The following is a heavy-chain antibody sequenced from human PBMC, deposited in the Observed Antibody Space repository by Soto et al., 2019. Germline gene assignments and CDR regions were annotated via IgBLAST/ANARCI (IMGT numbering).Heavy chain of an antibody. CDR2: IWNDGSNS. Sequence: VQLVESGGGVVQPGRSLRLSCAASGFTFNNYGMHWVRQAPGKGLEWLAVIWNDGSNSSYANSVKGRFTISRDNSKTTLYLQMSSLGAEDTGVYYCARRQIPPPTRGAANARGAMDVWGQGTTVTVSS. V-gene: IGHV3-33*01. J-gene: IGHJ6*02. CDR1: GFTFNNYG. D-gene: IGHD6-13*01. CDR3: ARRQIPPPTRGAANARGAMDV.